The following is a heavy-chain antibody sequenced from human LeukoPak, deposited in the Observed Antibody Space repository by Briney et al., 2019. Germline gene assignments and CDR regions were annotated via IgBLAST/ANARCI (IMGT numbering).Heavy chain of an antibody. J-gene: IGHJ4*02. CDR1: GFTFSSYW. CDR2: IKQDGSEK. CDR3: ARARVRATIRLLDY. V-gene: IGHV3-7*04. Sequence: PGGSLRLSCAASGFTFSSYWISWVRQAPGKGLEWVANIKQDGSEKYYVDSVKGRFTISRDNAKNSLYLQMNSLRAEDTAVYYCARARVRATIRLLDYWGQGTLVTVSS. D-gene: IGHD5-12*01.